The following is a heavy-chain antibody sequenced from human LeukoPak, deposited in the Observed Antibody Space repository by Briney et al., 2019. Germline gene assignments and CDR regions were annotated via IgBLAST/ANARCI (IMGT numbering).Heavy chain of an antibody. J-gene: IGHJ3*02. V-gene: IGHV1-18*01. CDR3: ARGEVLGYDLTAFDI. D-gene: IGHD3-16*01. Sequence: ASVKVSCKASGYTFTSYGISWVRQAPGQGLEWMGWISAYNGNTNYAQKLQGRVTMTTDTSTSTAYMELRSLRSDDPAVYYCARGEVLGYDLTAFDIWGQGTMVTVSS. CDR1: GYTFTSYG. CDR2: ISAYNGNT.